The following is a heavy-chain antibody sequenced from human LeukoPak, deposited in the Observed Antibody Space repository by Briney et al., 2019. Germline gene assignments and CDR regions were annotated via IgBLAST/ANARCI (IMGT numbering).Heavy chain of an antibody. D-gene: IGHD3-10*01. CDR2: INHSGST. CDR1: GGSISSYY. CDR3: ARDYGSGSYYARFDY. Sequence: SETLSLTCTVSGGSISSYYWSWIRQPPGKGLEWIGEINHSGSTNYNPSLKSRVTISVDTSKNQFSLKLSSVTAADTAVYYCARDYGSGSYYARFDYWGQGTLVTVSS. V-gene: IGHV4-34*01. J-gene: IGHJ4*02.